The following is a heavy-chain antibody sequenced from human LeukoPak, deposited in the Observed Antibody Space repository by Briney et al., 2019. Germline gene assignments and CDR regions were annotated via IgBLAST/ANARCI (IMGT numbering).Heavy chain of an antibody. D-gene: IGHD6-13*01. J-gene: IGHJ4*02. CDR3: ATDKQASPDY. CDR1: GFTATSRFTFTKAW. CDR2: IRSQIDGGTT. Sequence: GGSLRLSCAASGFTATSRFTFTKAWMSWVRQAPGKGLEWVGRIRSQIDGGTTNYSAPVKGRFTISRDDSKNMLYLQMDSLKIEDTALYYCATDKQASPDYWGQGTLVTVSS. V-gene: IGHV3-15*01.